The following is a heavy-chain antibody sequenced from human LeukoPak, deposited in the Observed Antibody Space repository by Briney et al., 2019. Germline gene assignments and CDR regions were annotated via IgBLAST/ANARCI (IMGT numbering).Heavy chain of an antibody. CDR1: GYSFTSYY. Sequence: ASVTVSCMASGYSFTSYYMHWVRQAPGQGLEWMGMINPSGGSTTYAQKFQGRVTMNSDTSTRTVYMELSSLRSEDTAMYYCARDPTVITSSRITVFGVAKGPHNWFDPWGQGTLVTVSS. D-gene: IGHD3-3*01. CDR3: ARDPTVITSSRITVFGVAKGPHNWFDP. J-gene: IGHJ5*02. CDR2: INPSGGST. V-gene: IGHV1-46*01.